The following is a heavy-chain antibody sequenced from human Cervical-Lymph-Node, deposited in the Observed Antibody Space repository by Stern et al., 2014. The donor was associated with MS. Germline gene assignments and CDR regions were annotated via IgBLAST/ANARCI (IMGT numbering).Heavy chain of an antibody. D-gene: IGHD5-18*01. CDR2: ISYDGSNK. J-gene: IGHJ4*02. Sequence: VQLLESGGGVVQPGRSLRLSCAASGFTFSSYGMHWVRQAPGKGLEWVAVISYDGSNKYYADSVKGRFTISRDNSKNTLYLQMNSLRAEDTAVYYCAKDSLDTAMGLWGQGTLVTVSS. CDR3: AKDSLDTAMGL. CDR1: GFTFSSYG. V-gene: IGHV3-30*18.